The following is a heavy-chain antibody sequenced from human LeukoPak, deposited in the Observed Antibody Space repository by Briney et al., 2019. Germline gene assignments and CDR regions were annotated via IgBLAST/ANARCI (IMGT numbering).Heavy chain of an antibody. D-gene: IGHD3-3*02. Sequence: PSETLSLTCTVSDAAISPNYWSWIRQPAGKGLEWIGRIYTSGNTNYNPSLKSRVTMSVDTSKNQFSLKLSSVTAADTAVYYCARVPRIAFLGNYYYYMDVWGKGTTVTVSS. CDR3: ARVPRIAFLGNYYYYMDV. V-gene: IGHV4-4*07. J-gene: IGHJ6*03. CDR2: IYTSGNT. CDR1: DAAISPNY.